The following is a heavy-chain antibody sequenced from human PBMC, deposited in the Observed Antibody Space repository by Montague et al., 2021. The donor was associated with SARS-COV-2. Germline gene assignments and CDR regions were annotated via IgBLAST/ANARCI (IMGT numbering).Heavy chain of an antibody. V-gene: IGHV4-59*01. CDR3: ARDRGRYFDSGSYNWLDS. D-gene: IGHD3-10*01. J-gene: IGHJ5*01. Sequence: SETLSLTCTVSGGSLLRYYWTWIRQPPGKGLEWIGYIYYTGNTKYKPSLKSRVTISVDTSKNQFSLNLKSVTAADTAVYYCARDRGRYFDSGSYNWLDSWGQGTLVTVSS. CDR1: GGSLLRYY. CDR2: IYYTGNT.